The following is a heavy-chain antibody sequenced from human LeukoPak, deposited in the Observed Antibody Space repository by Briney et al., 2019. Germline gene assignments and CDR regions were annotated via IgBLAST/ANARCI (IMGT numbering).Heavy chain of an antibody. CDR3: ARGRGYAHYYYYYMDV. V-gene: IGHV1-8*03. D-gene: IGHD5-12*01. Sequence: ASVKVSCKASGYTFTSYDINWVRQATGQGLEWMEWMNPNSGNTGYAQKFQGRVTITRSTSISTAYMELSSLRSEDTAVYYCARGRGYAHYYYYYMDVWGKGTTVTVSS. CDR1: GYTFTSYD. J-gene: IGHJ6*03. CDR2: MNPNSGNT.